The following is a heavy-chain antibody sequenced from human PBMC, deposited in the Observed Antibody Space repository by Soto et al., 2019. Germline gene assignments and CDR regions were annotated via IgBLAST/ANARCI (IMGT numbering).Heavy chain of an antibody. CDR1: GFTFSSYG. CDR2: IWYDGSNK. Sequence: GGSLRLSCAASGFTFSSYGMHWVRQAPGKGLEWVAVIWYDGSNKYYADSVKGRFTISRDNSKNTLYLQMNSLRAEDTAVYYCARDPRFLEWFGYYGMDVWGQGTTVTVSS. V-gene: IGHV3-33*01. D-gene: IGHD3-3*01. CDR3: ARDPRFLEWFGYYGMDV. J-gene: IGHJ6*02.